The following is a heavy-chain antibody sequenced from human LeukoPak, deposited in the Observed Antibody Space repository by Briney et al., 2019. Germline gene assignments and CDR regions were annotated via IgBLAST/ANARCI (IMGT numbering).Heavy chain of an antibody. J-gene: IGHJ6*02. CDR3: ARVPLARYYDFWSGPMDV. V-gene: IGHV1-18*01. D-gene: IGHD3-3*01. Sequence: ASVKVSCKASGGTFSSYAISWVRQAPGQGLEWMGWISAYNGNTNYAQKLQGRVTMTTDTSTSTAYMELRSLRSDDTAVYYCARVPLARYYDFWSGPMDVWGQGTTVTVSS. CDR1: GGTFSSYA. CDR2: ISAYNGNT.